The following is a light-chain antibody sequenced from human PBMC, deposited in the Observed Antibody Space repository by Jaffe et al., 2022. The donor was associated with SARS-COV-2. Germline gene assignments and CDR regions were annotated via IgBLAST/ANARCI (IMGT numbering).Light chain of an antibody. J-gene: IGKJ3*01. CDR1: QTVYTY. V-gene: IGKV1-39*01. Sequence: DIQMTQSPSSLSASVGDRVTITCRASQTVYTYLVWYQKKPGKPPHLLIYAASTLHSGVPSRFSGSGSGTDFTLTISSLQPEDFATYYCQQSYTTPFTFGPGTKVDTK. CDR2: AAS. CDR3: QQSYTTPFT.